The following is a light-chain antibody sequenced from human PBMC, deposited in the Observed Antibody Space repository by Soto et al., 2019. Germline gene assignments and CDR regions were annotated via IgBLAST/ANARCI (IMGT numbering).Light chain of an antibody. J-gene: IGKJ1*01. V-gene: IGKV1-8*01. CDR1: QGISSY. CDR3: QHFGNSLWT. Sequence: AIRMTQSPSSLSASTGDRVTITCRASQGISSYLAWYQQKPGKAPKLLIYAASTLQSGVPSRFSGSGSGTDFTLTISCLQSEDFATYYCQHFGNSLWTFGQGTKVEI. CDR2: AAS.